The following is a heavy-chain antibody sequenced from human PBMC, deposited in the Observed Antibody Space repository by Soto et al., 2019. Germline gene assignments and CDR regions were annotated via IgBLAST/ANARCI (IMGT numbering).Heavy chain of an antibody. V-gene: IGHV3-7*03. Sequence: TWVRQAPGNRLEYVAIIRQDGSEKKYVDSVMGRFTISRDNAKTSSYLQMNSLRDEDTAVYYCMTTTRDRPFDYWGQGTLVTVSS. CDR2: IRQDGSEK. D-gene: IGHD1-1*01. J-gene: IGHJ4*02. CDR3: MTTTRDRPFDY.